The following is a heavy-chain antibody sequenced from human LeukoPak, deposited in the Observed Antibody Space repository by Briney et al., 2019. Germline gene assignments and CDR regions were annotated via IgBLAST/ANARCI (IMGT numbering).Heavy chain of an antibody. CDR3: ARDAARIAVFGVAYYFDY. CDR1: GYTFSSHT. Sequence: ASVKVSCKASGYTFSSHTIHWVRQAPGQRPEWMGWINAGNGKSKFSQKFQGRVIITRDTSASTAYMELSSLRSEDTAVYFCARDAARIAVFGVAYYFDYWGQGTLVTVSS. D-gene: IGHD3-3*01. V-gene: IGHV1-3*01. J-gene: IGHJ4*02. CDR2: INAGNGKS.